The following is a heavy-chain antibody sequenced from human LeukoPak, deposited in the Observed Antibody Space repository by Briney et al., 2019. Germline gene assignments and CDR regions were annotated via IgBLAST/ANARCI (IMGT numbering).Heavy chain of an antibody. D-gene: IGHD3-22*01. CDR2: ISSSGSTI. J-gene: IGHJ4*02. CDR1: GFTFSSYE. V-gene: IGHV3-48*03. CDR3: AILYGYYDSSGSTEPVDY. Sequence: HSGGSLRLSCAASGFTFSSYEMNWVRQAPGKGLEWVSYISSSGSTIYYADSVKGRFTISRDNAKNSLYLQMNSLRAEDTAVYYCAILYGYYDSSGSTEPVDYWGQGTRVTVSS.